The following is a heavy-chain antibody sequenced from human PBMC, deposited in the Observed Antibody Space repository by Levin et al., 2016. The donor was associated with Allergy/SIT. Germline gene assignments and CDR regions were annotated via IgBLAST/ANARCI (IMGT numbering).Heavy chain of an antibody. D-gene: IGHD6-19*01. V-gene: IGHV4-34*01. Sequence: WIRQPPGKGLEWIGEIDHSGSTNYNPSLKSRVTISVDTSKNQFSLKLSSVTAADTAVYYCARPSSSGTKYYFDYWGQGTLVTVSS. CDR3: ARPSSSGTKYYFDY. J-gene: IGHJ4*02. CDR2: IDHSGST.